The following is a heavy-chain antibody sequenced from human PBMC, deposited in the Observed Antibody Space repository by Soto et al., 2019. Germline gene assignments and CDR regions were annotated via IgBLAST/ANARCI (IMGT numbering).Heavy chain of an antibody. D-gene: IGHD2-2*02. CDR2: ISSSSSYI. J-gene: IGHJ6*02. Sequence: GGSLRLSCAASGFTFSSYSMNWVRQAPGKGLEWVSSISSSSSYIYYADSVKGRFTISRDNAKNSLYLQMNSLRAEDTAVYYCARERYCSSTSCYSLYYYGMDVWGQGTTVTVS. CDR3: ARERYCSSTSCYSLYYYGMDV. V-gene: IGHV3-21*01. CDR1: GFTFSSYS.